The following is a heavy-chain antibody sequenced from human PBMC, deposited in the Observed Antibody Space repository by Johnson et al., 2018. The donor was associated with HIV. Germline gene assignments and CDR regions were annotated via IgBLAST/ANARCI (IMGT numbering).Heavy chain of an antibody. CDR3: ARDGPTRLVGARGVFDAFDI. Sequence: QVQLVESGGGVVQPGRSLRLSCAASGFTFSSYAMHWVRQAPGKGLEWVAVISYDGSNKYYADSVTGRFTISRDNSKNTLYQKMNSLSAEDTAVYYCARDGPTRLVGARGVFDAFDIWGQGTMVTVSS. J-gene: IGHJ3*02. V-gene: IGHV3-30*04. CDR2: ISYDGSNK. CDR1: GFTFSSYA. D-gene: IGHD1-26*01.